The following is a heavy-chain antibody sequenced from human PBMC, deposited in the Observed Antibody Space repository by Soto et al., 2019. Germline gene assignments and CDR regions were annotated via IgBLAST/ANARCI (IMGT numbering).Heavy chain of an antibody. V-gene: IGHV3-23*01. CDR1: GFTFNNYA. Sequence: EVQLLESGGGLVQPGGSLRLSCAASGFTFNNYAISWVRQAPGKGLEWVSTITGSGDSAYYADSVKGRFIISRDNSKNTLSMQMHRMGAEDAAIYYCAIGRGSNYWYHMEGWGGGTTVNVSS. D-gene: IGHD2-8*02. CDR2: ITGSGDSA. J-gene: IGHJ6*03. CDR3: AIGRGSNYWYHMEG.